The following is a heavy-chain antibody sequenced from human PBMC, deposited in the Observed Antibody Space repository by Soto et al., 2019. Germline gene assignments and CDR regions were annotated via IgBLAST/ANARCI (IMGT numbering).Heavy chain of an antibody. Sequence: PSETLSLTCTVSAGSITGYDWSWIRQSPGKGLEWVAFIYYTGRTSYNPSLKSRVTISIDTSKNQFSLKLNSVTAADTAMYSCARTPVGSCNGATCSNWFDTWGHGTLVTVSS. V-gene: IGHV4-59*08. CDR1: AGSITGYD. CDR3: ARTPVGSCNGATCSNWFDT. CDR2: IYYTGRT. D-gene: IGHD2-15*01. J-gene: IGHJ5*01.